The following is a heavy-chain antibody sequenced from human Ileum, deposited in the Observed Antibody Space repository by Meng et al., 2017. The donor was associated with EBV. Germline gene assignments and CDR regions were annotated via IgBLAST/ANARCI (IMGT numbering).Heavy chain of an antibody. Sequence: EVQLGEVGGGLEQTGGSLCLSCVVSGFTFSNYARSWVRQAPGKGLEWVSDIGGSGDSTYYADSVKGRFTISRDNSKNTLYLQMNSLRAEDTAVYYCAKGNSGRYYYFDYWGQGTLVTVSS. CDR2: IGGSGDST. J-gene: IGHJ4*02. CDR3: AKGNSGRYYYFDY. CDR1: GFTFSNYA. D-gene: IGHD1-26*01. V-gene: IGHV3-23*04.